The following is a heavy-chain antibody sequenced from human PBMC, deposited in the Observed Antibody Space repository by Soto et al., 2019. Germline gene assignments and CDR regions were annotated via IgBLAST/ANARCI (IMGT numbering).Heavy chain of an antibody. J-gene: IGHJ6*02. CDR3: ARGAITIYDYGLDV. CDR1: GGSFSGHY. D-gene: IGHD3-3*01. V-gene: IGHV4-34*01. CDR2: INPSGST. Sequence: SETLSLTCAVYGGSFSGHYWSWIRQPPGKGLEWIGEINPSGSTKYNPSLKSRATISVDTSRNQFSLKLSSVTAADAAVFYCARGAITIYDYGLDVWGQGTTVTVSS.